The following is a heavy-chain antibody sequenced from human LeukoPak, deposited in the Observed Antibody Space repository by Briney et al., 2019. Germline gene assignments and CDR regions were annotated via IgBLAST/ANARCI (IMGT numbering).Heavy chain of an antibody. J-gene: IGHJ4*02. Sequence: GGSLRLSCAASGFTFRSYAMSWVRQAPGKGLEWVSAISGSGGSTYYADSVKGRFTTSRDNSKNTLYLQMNSLRAEDTAVYYCAKILQSSSSSGGRYFDYWGQGTLVTVSS. CDR2: ISGSGGST. V-gene: IGHV3-23*01. D-gene: IGHD6-6*01. CDR3: AKILQSSSSSGGRYFDY. CDR1: GFTFRSYA.